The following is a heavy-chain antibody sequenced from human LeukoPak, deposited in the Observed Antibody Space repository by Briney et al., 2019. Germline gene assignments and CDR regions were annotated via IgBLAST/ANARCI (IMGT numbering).Heavy chain of an antibody. CDR2: IHQSGSI. CDR1: DYSISSDYY. V-gene: IGHV4-38-2*01. CDR3: ARNSSWCFDY. D-gene: IGHD6-13*01. Sequence: PSETLSLTCAVSDYSISSDYYWGWIRQPPGKGLEWIGSIHQSGSIHYNPSLKSRVTISVDTSKNQFSLKLNSVTAADTAVYYCARNSSWCFDYWGQGTLVTVSS. J-gene: IGHJ4*02.